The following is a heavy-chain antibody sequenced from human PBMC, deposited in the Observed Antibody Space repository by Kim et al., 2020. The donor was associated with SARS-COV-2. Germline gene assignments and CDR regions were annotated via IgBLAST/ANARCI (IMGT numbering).Heavy chain of an antibody. J-gene: IGHJ4*02. CDR2: ITAGGST. V-gene: IGHV4-4*07. Sequence: ITAGGSTNYNPSLDSRVTMSVDASKSQFSLKRSTVTAAGTAVYFCASGLDDWGQGTLVTVSS. CDR3: ASGLDD.